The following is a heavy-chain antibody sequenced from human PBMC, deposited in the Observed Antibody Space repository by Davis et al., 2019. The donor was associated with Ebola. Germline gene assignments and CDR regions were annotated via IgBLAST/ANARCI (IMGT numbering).Heavy chain of an antibody. V-gene: IGHV3-64*01. CDR3: ARSYYMGAIDY. J-gene: IGHJ4*02. CDR1: GFTFSSYA. CDR2: ISSNGGST. Sequence: PGGSLRLSCAASGFTFSSYAMHWVRQAPGKGLEYVSAISSNGGSTYYANSVKGRFTISRDNSKNTLYLQMGSLRAEDMAVYYCARSYYMGAIDYWGQGTLVTVSS. D-gene: IGHD1-26*01.